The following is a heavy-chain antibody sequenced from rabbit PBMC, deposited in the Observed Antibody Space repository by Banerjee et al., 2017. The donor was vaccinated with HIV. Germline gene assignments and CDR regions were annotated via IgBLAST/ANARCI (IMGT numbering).Heavy chain of an antibody. D-gene: IGHD4-1*01. CDR3: ARDLAGVTGWNFNL. Sequence: QEQLVESGGGLVTLGGSLTLTCTASGFSFSSDYDISWVRQAPGKGLEWIGYIFIGNSDTHYASWAKGRFTISKASSTTVTLQMTSLTAADTATYFCARDLAGVTGWNFNLWGPGTLVTVS. J-gene: IGHJ4*01. V-gene: IGHV1S45*01. CDR2: IFIGNSDT. CDR1: GFSFSSDYD.